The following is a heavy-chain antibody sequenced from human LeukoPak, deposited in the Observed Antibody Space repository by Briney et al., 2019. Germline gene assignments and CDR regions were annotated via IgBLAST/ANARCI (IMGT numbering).Heavy chain of an antibody. D-gene: IGHD2-15*01. CDR3: VGYSIDY. J-gene: IGHJ4*02. CDR1: GFTFSSYW. Sequence: GGSLRLSCAASGFTFSSYWMHWVRQAPGKGLVWVSRINSVRSSTNYADSVKGRFTLSRDTAKNTLYLQMNSLRAEDTAVYIYVGYSIDYWVGASQLTVSS. V-gene: IGHV3-74*01. CDR2: INSVRSST.